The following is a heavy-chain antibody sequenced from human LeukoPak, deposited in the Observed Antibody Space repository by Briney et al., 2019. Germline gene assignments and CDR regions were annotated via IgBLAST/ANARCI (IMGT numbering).Heavy chain of an antibody. CDR3: ARGHIVVVPAATYYYYYGMDV. Sequence: PGGSLRLSCAASGFTFSSHWMHWVRQAPGKGLVWVSRINSDGSSISYADSVKGRFTISRDNSKNTLYLQMNSLRAEDTAVYYCARGHIVVVPAATYYYYYGMDVWGQGTTVTVSS. V-gene: IGHV3-74*01. D-gene: IGHD2-2*01. J-gene: IGHJ6*02. CDR2: INSDGSSI. CDR1: GFTFSSHW.